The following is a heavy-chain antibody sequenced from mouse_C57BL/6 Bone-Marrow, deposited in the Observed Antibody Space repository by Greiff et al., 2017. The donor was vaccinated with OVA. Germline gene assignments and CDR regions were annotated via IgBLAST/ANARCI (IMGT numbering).Heavy chain of an antibody. CDR1: GYTFTDYY. V-gene: IGHV1-76*01. D-gene: IGHD1-1*01. Sequence: QVQLQQSGAELVRPGASVKLSCKASGYTFTDYYINWVKQRPGQGLEWIARIYPGSGNTDYNEKFKGKATLTAEKSSSTAYMQLSSLTSEDSAVYFCAREDYYGSTFAYWGQGTLVTVSA. J-gene: IGHJ3*01. CDR3: AREDYYGSTFAY. CDR2: IYPGSGNT.